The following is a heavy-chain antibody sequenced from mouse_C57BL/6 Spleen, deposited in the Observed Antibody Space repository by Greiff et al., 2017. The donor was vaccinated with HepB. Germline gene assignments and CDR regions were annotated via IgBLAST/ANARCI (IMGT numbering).Heavy chain of an antibody. CDR2: INPNDGTT. D-gene: IGHD1-1*01. V-gene: IGHV1-39*01. CDR1: GYSFTDYN. CDR3: ARDGQYYGSSSWFAY. Sequence: EVQLRESGPELVKPGASVKISCKASGYSFTDYNMNWVKQSNGKSLEWIGEINPNDGTTSYNQKFKGKATLTVDQSSSTAYMQLNSLTSEDSAVYYCARDGQYYGSSSWFAYWGQGTLVTVSA. J-gene: IGHJ3*01.